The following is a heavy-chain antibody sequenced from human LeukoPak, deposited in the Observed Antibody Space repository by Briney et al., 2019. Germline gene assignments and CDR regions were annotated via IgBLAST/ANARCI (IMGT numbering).Heavy chain of an antibody. CDR3: ARVWFGYFFQ. CDR1: GFTFSSYS. D-gene: IGHD3-10*01. V-gene: IGHV3-48*04. Sequence: GGSLRLSCAASGFTFSSYSMNWVRQAPGKGLEWVSYISSSSSAIYYADSVKGRFTISKDTSNNTVYLQMNSVTVEDTAVYYCARVWFGYFFQWGQGALVIVSS. J-gene: IGHJ4*02. CDR2: ISSSSSAI.